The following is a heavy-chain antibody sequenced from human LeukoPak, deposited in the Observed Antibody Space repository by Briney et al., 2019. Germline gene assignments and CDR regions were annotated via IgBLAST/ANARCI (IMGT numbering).Heavy chain of an antibody. CDR3: GRLSTRFCSGGTCYTNGAVDI. V-gene: IGHV4-59*08. CDR1: GGFISSYY. Sequence: SETLSLTCTVSGGFISSYYWSWIRQPPGQGLEWVGYIFYSGSTNYNPSLKRRVTMSVDTSNKQFSLRLSSVTAADTALYYCGRLSTRFCSGGTCYTNGAVDIWGQGTRVTVSS. J-gene: IGHJ3*02. D-gene: IGHD2-15*01. CDR2: IFYSGST.